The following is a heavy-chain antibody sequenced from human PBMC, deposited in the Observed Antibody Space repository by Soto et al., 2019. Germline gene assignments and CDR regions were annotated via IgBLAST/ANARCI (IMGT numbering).Heavy chain of an antibody. D-gene: IGHD1-7*01. V-gene: IGHV3-33*01. CDR3: ARDGIGGTVFRGFCDY. J-gene: IGHJ4*02. CDR2: IWYDGSNK. CDR1: GSIVSGYG. Sequence: QKYLVESGGGVVQHGGSLRLSCVASGSIVSGYGMHWVRQAPGKGLEWVAVIWYDGSNKYYADSVKGRFTISRDNSKNMLYLQMDSLRAEDTAVYYCARDGIGGTVFRGFCDYWGQGTLVTVSS.